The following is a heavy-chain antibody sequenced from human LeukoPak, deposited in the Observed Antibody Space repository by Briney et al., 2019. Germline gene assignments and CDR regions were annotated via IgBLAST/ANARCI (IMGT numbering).Heavy chain of an antibody. Sequence: PGGSLRLSCAASGFTFSSYAMSWVRQAPGKGLEWVSAISGSGGSTYYADSVKGRFTISRDSSKNTLYLQMNSLRAEDTAVYYCAKDLRFLEWLSKFDYWGQGTLVTVSS. CDR3: AKDLRFLEWLSKFDY. D-gene: IGHD3-3*01. J-gene: IGHJ4*02. V-gene: IGHV3-23*01. CDR1: GFTFSSYA. CDR2: ISGSGGST.